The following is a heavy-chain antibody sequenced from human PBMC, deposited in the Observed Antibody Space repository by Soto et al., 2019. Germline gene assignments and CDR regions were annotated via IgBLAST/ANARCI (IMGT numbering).Heavy chain of an antibody. CDR1: GVSISSGYYY. Sequence: SETLSLTCSVSGVSISSGYYYWSWIRQPPGKGLEWIGNIYYSGSTYYNPSLKSRVTISVDTSNNQFSLKLSSVTAADTAVYYCARASGYNFDYWGQGTLVTVSS. D-gene: IGHD5-18*01. J-gene: IGHJ4*02. V-gene: IGHV4-30-4*01. CDR2: IYYSGST. CDR3: ARASGYNFDY.